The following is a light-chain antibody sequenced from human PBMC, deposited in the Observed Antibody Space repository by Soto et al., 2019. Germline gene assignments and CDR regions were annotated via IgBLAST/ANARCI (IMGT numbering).Light chain of an antibody. Sequence: QSALTQPASVSGSPGQSITISCTGTSSDVGGYDYVSWYQLHPGKAHKLMVFEVSNRPSGVSYRFSGSKSGNTASLTISGLQAEDEADYFCSSYSIRTAYLFGTGTKLTVL. CDR2: EVS. V-gene: IGLV2-14*01. CDR1: SSDVGGYDY. CDR3: SSYSIRTAYL. J-gene: IGLJ1*01.